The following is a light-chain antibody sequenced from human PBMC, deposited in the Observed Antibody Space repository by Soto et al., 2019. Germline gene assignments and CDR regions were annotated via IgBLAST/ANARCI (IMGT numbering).Light chain of an antibody. J-gene: IGKJ1*01. Sequence: DIVLTQSPGTLSFSPGERATLSCRTSESVGSSLLAWYQQKPGQAPRLLIYDASNRATGIPARFSGSGSGTEFTLTISSLQSEDFAVYYCQQYGSSGTFGQRTKVDIK. CDR3: QQYGSSGT. CDR1: ESVGSSL. CDR2: DAS. V-gene: IGKV3-20*01.